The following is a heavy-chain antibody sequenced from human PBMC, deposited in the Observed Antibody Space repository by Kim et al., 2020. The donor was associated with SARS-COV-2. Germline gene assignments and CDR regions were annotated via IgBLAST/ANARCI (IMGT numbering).Heavy chain of an antibody. V-gene: IGHV3-9*01. CDR1: GFTFGDYA. J-gene: IGHJ3*02. CDR3: AKGRITGTPLSAFDI. Sequence: SLRLSCAASGFTFGDYAMHWVRQAPGKGLEWVSGISWNSGSIGYADSVKGRFTISRDNAKNSLYLQMNSLRAEDTALYYCAKGRITGTPLSAFDIWGQGTMVTRSS. D-gene: IGHD1-7*01. CDR2: ISWNSGSI.